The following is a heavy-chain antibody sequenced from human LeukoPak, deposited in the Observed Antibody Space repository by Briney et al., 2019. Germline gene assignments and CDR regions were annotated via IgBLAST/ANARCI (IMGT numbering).Heavy chain of an antibody. D-gene: IGHD1-14*01. J-gene: IGHJ4*02. V-gene: IGHV3-53*01. CDR3: VRASPHHDY. CDR2: IYSGGNT. CDR1: GFTVSSNY. Sequence: GGSLRLSCAASGFTVSSNYMSWVRQAPGKGLEWVSIIYSGGNTDYADSVKGRFTISRDNSKNTLYLQMNSLRAEDTAVYYCVRASPHHDYWGQGTLVTVSS.